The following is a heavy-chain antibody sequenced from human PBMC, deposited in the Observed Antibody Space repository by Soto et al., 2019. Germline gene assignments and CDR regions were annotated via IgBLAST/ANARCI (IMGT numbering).Heavy chain of an antibody. D-gene: IGHD5-12*01. Sequence: SETLSLTCTVSGGSVSSGGYYWSWIRQPPGKGLEWIGHMYYSRSTNYNPSLKSRVTISVDTSKNQFSLWLSSVTTADTAVYYCAREATTPSWFDPWGQGALVTVSS. CDR2: MYYSRST. CDR3: AREATTPSWFDP. J-gene: IGHJ5*02. V-gene: IGHV4-61*08. CDR1: GGSVSSGGYY.